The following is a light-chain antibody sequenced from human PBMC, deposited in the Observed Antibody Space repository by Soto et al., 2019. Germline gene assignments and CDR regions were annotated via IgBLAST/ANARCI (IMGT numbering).Light chain of an antibody. V-gene: IGKV3-15*01. Sequence: EIVMTTSPATLSLSPGERATLSCRASQRVSSKLAWDQQKPGQGPRRLIYGASTRAPGIPVRFSGSGSGTEFTLTISLLQSEDFAVYSCQHYSTWLWTFGQGTKVEIK. CDR3: QHYSTWLWT. CDR2: GAS. J-gene: IGKJ1*01. CDR1: QRVSSK.